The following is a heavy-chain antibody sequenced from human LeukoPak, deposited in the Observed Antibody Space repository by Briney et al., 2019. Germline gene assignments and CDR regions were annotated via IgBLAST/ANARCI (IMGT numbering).Heavy chain of an antibody. CDR1: GFTFSSYA. Sequence: GGSLRLSCAASGFTFSSYAMSWVRQALGKGLEWVSAISGSGGSTYYADSVKGRFTISRDNSKNTLYLQMNSLRAEDTPVYYCAKVHRRDGYIPRDYWGQGTLVTVSS. D-gene: IGHD5-24*01. V-gene: IGHV3-23*01. CDR2: ISGSGGST. J-gene: IGHJ4*02. CDR3: AKVHRRDGYIPRDY.